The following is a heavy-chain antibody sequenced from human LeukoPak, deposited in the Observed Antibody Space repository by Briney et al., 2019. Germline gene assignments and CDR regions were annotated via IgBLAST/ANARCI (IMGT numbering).Heavy chain of an antibody. J-gene: IGHJ4*02. CDR2: IHSGGST. CDR3: ARELWGRDGYTFAD. D-gene: IGHD5-24*01. V-gene: IGHV3-66*01. Sequence: GGSLRLSCAVSGFAVSSNFMSWVRQAPGQGLQWVSVIHSGGSTYYADSVKGRFTISRDNSKNTLFLQMTSLRTEDTAVYFCARELWGRDGYTFADWGQGTLVTVSS. CDR1: GFAVSSNF.